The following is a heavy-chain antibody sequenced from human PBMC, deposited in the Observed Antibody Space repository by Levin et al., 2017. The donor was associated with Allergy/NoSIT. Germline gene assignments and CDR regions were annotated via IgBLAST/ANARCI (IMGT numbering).Heavy chain of an antibody. D-gene: IGHD2-15*01. Sequence: GGSLRLSCAASGFTFSSYSMNWVRQAPGKGLEWVSSISSSNIYIYYADSVKGRFTISRDNAKNSLYLQMNSLKVEDTALYYCARAGYCSDGSCYSESWIDPWGQGTLVTVSS. J-gene: IGHJ5*02. CDR2: ISSSNIYI. CDR1: GFTFSSYS. CDR3: ARAGYCSDGSCYSESWIDP. V-gene: IGHV3-21*01.